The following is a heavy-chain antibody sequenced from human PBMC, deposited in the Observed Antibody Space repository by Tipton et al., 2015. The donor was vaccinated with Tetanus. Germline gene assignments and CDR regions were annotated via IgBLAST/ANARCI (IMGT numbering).Heavy chain of an antibody. J-gene: IGHJ6*02. Sequence: TLSLTCAVSGGSISSDYWSWIRQPAGKGLEWIGRIYTSGSTNYNPPLKSRVTMSVDTSKNQFSLKLSSVTAADTAIYYCARDGQPGYYYGMDVWGQGTTVTVSS. V-gene: IGHV4-4*07. CDR1: GGSISSDY. D-gene: IGHD1-14*01. CDR2: IYTSGST. CDR3: ARDGQPGYYYGMDV.